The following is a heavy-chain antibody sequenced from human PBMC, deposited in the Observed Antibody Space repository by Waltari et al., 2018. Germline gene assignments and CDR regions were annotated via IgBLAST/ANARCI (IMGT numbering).Heavy chain of an antibody. J-gene: IGHJ4*02. CDR1: GFTFSSYA. V-gene: IGHV3-23*01. CDR2: IVGSGVST. CDR3: AKDGGLRLGELSY. Sequence: EVQLLESGGGLVQPGGSLRLSCAASGFTFSSYAMSWVRQAPGKGLEWVSAIVGSGVSTYYADAVKGRFTISRDNSKNTLYLQMNSLRAEDTAVYYCAKDGGLRLGELSYWGQGTLVTVSS. D-gene: IGHD3-16*02.